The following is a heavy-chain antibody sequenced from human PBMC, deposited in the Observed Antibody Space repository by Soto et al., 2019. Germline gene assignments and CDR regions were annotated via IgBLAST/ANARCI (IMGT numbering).Heavy chain of an antibody. CDR3: AKEYITGRYDAFDI. D-gene: IGHD1-20*01. V-gene: IGHV3-30*18. CDR1: GFTFSSSG. J-gene: IGHJ3*02. CDR2: ISYDGSNM. Sequence: QVQLVESGGGVVQPGRSLRLSCAASGFTFSSSGIHWVRQAPGKGLEWVAVISYDGSNMYYADSVKGRFTITRDNSENTLYLHMNSLRAEDTAVYYCAKEYITGRYDAFDIWGQGTMVTVSS.